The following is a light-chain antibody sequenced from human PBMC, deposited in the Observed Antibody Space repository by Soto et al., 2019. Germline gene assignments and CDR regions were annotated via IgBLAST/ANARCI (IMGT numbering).Light chain of an antibody. CDR1: QSVAKW. Sequence: DIQMTQSPSTLSASVGDRVAITCRASQSVAKWLAWYQQRPGKAPKLLIFEASSLESGVPSRFSGNGYGTEFTLTINSLQPDDFATYYCPQYNRYSTWTFGQGTKVEIK. CDR2: EAS. CDR3: PQYNRYSTWT. J-gene: IGKJ1*01. V-gene: IGKV1-5*03.